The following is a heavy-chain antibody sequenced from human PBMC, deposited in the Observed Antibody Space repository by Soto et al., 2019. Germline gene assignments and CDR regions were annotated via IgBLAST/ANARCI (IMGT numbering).Heavy chain of an antibody. J-gene: IGHJ4*02. V-gene: IGHV5-51*01. Sequence: GESLKISCQCSGYTFSNFWIGWVRQLPGKGLEWMGIIYPGDHETRYSPSFHGKVTISADKSINTAYLQWNSLEASDTAFYFCARSPRSSPYFDYWGQGSLVTFSS. CDR1: GYTFSNFW. CDR2: IYPGDHET. CDR3: ARSPRSSPYFDY. D-gene: IGHD6-13*01.